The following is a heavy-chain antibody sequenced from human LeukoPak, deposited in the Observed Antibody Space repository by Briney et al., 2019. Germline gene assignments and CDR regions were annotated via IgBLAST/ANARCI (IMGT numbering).Heavy chain of an antibody. CDR2: ISSSSSTI. J-gene: IGHJ4*02. Sequence: GGSLRLSCAASGFTFSSYSMNWVPQAPGKGLEWVSYISSSSSTIYYADYVKGRFTISRDNAKTSLYLQMSSLRAEDTAVYYCAREIGHWGQGTLVTVSS. D-gene: IGHD3/OR15-3a*01. V-gene: IGHV3-48*01. CDR1: GFTFSSYS. CDR3: AREIGH.